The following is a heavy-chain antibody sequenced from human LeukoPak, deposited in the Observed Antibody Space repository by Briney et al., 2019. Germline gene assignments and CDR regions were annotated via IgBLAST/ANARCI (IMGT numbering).Heavy chain of an antibody. D-gene: IGHD4-17*01. V-gene: IGHV4-4*09. Sequence: ETLSLTCTVSGGSLSSYYWSWIRQPPGKGLEWIGYIYTSGSTNYNPSLKSRVTISVDTSKNQFSLKLSSVTAADTAVYYCASSDGDSSRIDYWGQGTLVTVSS. CDR2: IYTSGST. J-gene: IGHJ4*02. CDR1: GGSLSSYY. CDR3: ASSDGDSSRIDY.